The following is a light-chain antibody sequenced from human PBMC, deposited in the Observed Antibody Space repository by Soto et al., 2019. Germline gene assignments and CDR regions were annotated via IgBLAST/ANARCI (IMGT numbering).Light chain of an antibody. CDR1: SSDVGGYNY. CDR3: CSFAGNNMVI. J-gene: IGLJ2*01. Sequence: QSALIQPRSVSGSPGQSVAISCTGTSSDVGGYNYVSWYQQHPGRAPKLMIYDVSERPSGVPDRFSGSKSGYTASLTISGLQAEDEADYYCCSFAGNNMVIFGGGTKVTVL. CDR2: DVS. V-gene: IGLV2-11*01.